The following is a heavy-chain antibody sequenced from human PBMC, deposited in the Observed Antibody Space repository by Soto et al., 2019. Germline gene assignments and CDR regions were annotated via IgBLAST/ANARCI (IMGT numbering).Heavy chain of an antibody. CDR3: AGLREVRDYYYYGMDV. CDR2: INHSGST. CDR1: GGSFSGYY. J-gene: IGHJ6*02. V-gene: IGHV4-34*01. Sequence: PSETLSLTCAVYGGSFSGYYWSWIRQPPGKGLEWIGEINHSGSTNYNPSLKSRVTISVDTSKNQFSLKLSSVTAADTAVYYCAGLREVRDYYYYGMDVWGQGTTVTVSS. D-gene: IGHD3-10*01.